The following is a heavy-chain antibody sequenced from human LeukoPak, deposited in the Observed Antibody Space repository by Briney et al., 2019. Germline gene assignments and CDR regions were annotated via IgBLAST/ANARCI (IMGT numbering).Heavy chain of an antibody. V-gene: IGHV4-4*02. CDR2: IYHSGST. J-gene: IGHJ3*02. CDR3: AREGRDGYNYGI. Sequence: SGTLSLTCGVSGDSISRGNWWSWVRQPPGKGLEWIGEIYHSGSTNYNPSLKSRVTISVDKSKNQFSLNLNSVTAADTAVYYCAREGRDGYNYGIWGQGTMVTVSS. CDR1: GDSISRGNW. D-gene: IGHD5-24*01.